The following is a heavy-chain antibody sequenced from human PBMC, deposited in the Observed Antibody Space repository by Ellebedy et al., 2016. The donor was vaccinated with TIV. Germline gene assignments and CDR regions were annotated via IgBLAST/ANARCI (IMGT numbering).Heavy chain of an antibody. D-gene: IGHD2-8*01. CDR2: IYHSGST. Sequence: MPSETLSLTCGVSGGSISSTGFSWSWVRQPPGKGLEWTGYIYHSGSTYYNPSLRSRVTISVDRSKNQFFLNLTAVPAADTAVYYCVRAPNPPHYYYGMDVWGQGTTVTVSS. J-gene: IGHJ6*02. CDR1: GGSISSTGFS. V-gene: IGHV4-30-2*01. CDR3: VRAPNPPHYYYGMDV.